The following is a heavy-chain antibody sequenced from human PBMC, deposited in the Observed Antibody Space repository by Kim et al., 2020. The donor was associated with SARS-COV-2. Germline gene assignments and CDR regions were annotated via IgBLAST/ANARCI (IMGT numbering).Heavy chain of an antibody. CDR2: ISAYNGNT. CDR3: ARNARDELLWFGELLKNLYYLDY. CDR1: GYTFTSYG. J-gene: IGHJ4*02. V-gene: IGHV1-18*01. Sequence: ASVKVSCKASGYTFTSYGISWVRQAPGQGLEWMGWISAYNGNTNYAQKLQGRVTMTTDTSTSTAYMELRSLRSDDTAVYYCARNARDELLWFGELLKNLYYLDYWGQGTLVTVSS. D-gene: IGHD3-10*01.